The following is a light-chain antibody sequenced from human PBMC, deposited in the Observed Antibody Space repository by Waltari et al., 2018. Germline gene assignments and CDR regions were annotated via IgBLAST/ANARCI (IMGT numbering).Light chain of an antibody. CDR3: QQYNNWPPGT. CDR2: GAS. V-gene: IGKV3-15*01. CDR1: QTIGRS. J-gene: IGKJ1*01. Sequence: ETVVTQSPATLSVSPGERATLSCKTSQTIGRSLAWYQQKPGQAPRLVIYGASIRATGIPARVSGSGSETEFALTISGLQSEDFAVYYCQQYNNWPPGTFGQGTKVEI.